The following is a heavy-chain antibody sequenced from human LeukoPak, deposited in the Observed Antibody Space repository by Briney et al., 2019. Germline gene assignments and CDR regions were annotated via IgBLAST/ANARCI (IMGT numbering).Heavy chain of an antibody. D-gene: IGHD1-1*01. CDR1: GFTFTRYT. CDR2: ISGSGRST. J-gene: IGHJ6*02. Sequence: GGSLRLSCVASGFTFTRYTMNWVRQAPGKGLDWVSGISGSGRSTYYADSVKGRFTISRDNSKNTLHLQMNSLRAEDTAAYYCAGGNDVWYYGMDVWGQGITVTVSS. CDR3: AGGNDVWYYGMDV. V-gene: IGHV3-23*01.